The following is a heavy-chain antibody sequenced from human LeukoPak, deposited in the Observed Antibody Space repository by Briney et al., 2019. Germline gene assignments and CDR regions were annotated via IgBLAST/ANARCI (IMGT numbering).Heavy chain of an antibody. CDR1: GGSFSGYY. J-gene: IGHJ4*02. V-gene: IGHV4-34*01. CDR2: INHSGST. D-gene: IGHD5-24*01. Sequence: SETLSLTCAVYGGSFSGYYRSWIRQPPGKGLEWIGEINHSGSTNYNPSLKSRVTISVDTSKNQFSLKLSSVTAADTAVYYCAGGEMATTTDYWGQGTLVTVSS. CDR3: AGGEMATTTDY.